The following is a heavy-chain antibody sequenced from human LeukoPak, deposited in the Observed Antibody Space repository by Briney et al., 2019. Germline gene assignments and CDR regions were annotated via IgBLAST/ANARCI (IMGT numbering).Heavy chain of an antibody. CDR2: ISGSGGST. Sequence: PGGSLRLSCAASGFTVSSNYMSWVRQAPGKGLEWVSAISGSGGSTYYADSVKGRFTISRDNSKNTLYLQMDSLRAEDTAVYYCAKDRAQTPLKYWGQGTLVTVSS. V-gene: IGHV3-23*01. J-gene: IGHJ4*02. CDR3: AKDRAQTPLKY. CDR1: GFTVSSNY. D-gene: IGHD3-10*01.